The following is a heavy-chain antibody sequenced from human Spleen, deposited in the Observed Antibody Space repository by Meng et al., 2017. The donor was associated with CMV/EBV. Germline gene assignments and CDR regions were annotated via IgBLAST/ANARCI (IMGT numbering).Heavy chain of an antibody. CDR2: IYYSGST. V-gene: IGHV4-31*02. CDR3: ARDFEYCSGTSCYRTVDY. Sequence: SSGGSSWHWLRQPPGQGLEWIGYIYYSGSTYYTPSLKSRVTISVDTSKNQILLRLSSVTAADTAVYYCARDFEYCSGTSCYRTVDYWGQGTLVTVSS. D-gene: IGHD2-2*02. CDR1: SSGGSS. J-gene: IGHJ4*02.